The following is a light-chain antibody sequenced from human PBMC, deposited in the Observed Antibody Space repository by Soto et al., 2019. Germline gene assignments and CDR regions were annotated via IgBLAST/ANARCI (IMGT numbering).Light chain of an antibody. CDR2: DAS. Sequence: DIRMTQSPSTLSASVGDRVTITCRASQGITTYLTWYQQKPGKAPKLLIYDASSLESGVPSRFSGSGSGTEFTLTISSLQPDDFATYYCQQYNSYSGTFGQGAKVDIK. J-gene: IGKJ1*01. CDR3: QQYNSYSGT. CDR1: QGITTY. V-gene: IGKV1-5*01.